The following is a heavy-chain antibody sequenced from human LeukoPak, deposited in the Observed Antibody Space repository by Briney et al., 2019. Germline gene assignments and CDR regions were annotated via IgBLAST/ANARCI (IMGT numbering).Heavy chain of an antibody. Sequence: GASVKVSCKASGYTFTGHYSHWVRQAPGQGLEWMGFINPNSGGTNYAQKFQGRVTMTRDTSVSTAYMELSRLTSDDTAVYYCARVGHTSGWDFDYWGQGTLVTVSS. J-gene: IGHJ4*02. CDR3: ARVGHTSGWDFDY. CDR1: GYTFTGHY. D-gene: IGHD6-19*01. V-gene: IGHV1-2*02. CDR2: INPNSGGT.